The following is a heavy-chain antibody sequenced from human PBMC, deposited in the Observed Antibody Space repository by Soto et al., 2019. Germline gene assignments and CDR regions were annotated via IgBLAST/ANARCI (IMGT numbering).Heavy chain of an antibody. D-gene: IGHD1-26*01. CDR1: GYTFTSYD. CDR2: MNPNSGNT. CDR3: ARVVGANRGYYYGMDV. Sequence: ASVNVSFKASGYTFTSYDINWVRQATGQGLEWMGWMNPNSGNTGYAQKFQGRVTMTRNTSISTAYMELSSLRSEDTAVYYCARVVGANRGYYYGMDVWGQGTTVTVSS. V-gene: IGHV1-8*01. J-gene: IGHJ6*02.